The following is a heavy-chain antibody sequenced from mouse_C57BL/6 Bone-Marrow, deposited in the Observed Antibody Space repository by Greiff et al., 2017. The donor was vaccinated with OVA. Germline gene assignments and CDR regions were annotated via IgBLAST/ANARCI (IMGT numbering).Heavy chain of an antibody. V-gene: IGHV1-81*01. Sequence: QVQLKQSGAELARPGASVKLSCKASGYTFTSYGISWVKQRTGQGLEWIGEIYPRSGNTYYNEKFKGKATLTADKSSSTAHMELRSLTSEDSAVYFCARDYYDYASWFAYWGQGTLVTVSA. D-gene: IGHD2-4*01. CDR2: IYPRSGNT. J-gene: IGHJ3*01. CDR3: ARDYYDYASWFAY. CDR1: GYTFTSYG.